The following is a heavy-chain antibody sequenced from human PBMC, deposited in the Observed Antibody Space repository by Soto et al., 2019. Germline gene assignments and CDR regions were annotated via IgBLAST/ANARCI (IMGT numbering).Heavy chain of an antibody. CDR3: SKARERIATRSIDY. CDR2: ISGSGVST. J-gene: IGHJ4*02. Sequence: EVQLLESGGGLVQPGGSLRLSCAASGFTFSSYAMSWVRQAPGKGLEWVSGISGSGVSTYYADSVKGRFTISRDNAKSKLYLQMNSLRAGNTAIYYCSKARERIATRSIDYWGQGTLVTVSS. D-gene: IGHD6-6*01. CDR1: GFTFSSYA. V-gene: IGHV3-23*01.